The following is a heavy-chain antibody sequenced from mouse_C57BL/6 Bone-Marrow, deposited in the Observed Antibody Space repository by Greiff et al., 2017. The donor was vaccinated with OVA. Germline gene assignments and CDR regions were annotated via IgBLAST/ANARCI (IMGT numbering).Heavy chain of an antibody. CDR1: GYTFTSYW. J-gene: IGHJ3*01. Sequence: VQLQQPGAELVKPGASVKLSCKASGYTFTSYWMQWVKQRPGQGLEWIGEIDPSDSYTNYNQKFKGKATLTVDTSSSTAYMQLSSLTSEDSAVYYCAREEGNYWFAYWGQGTLVTVSA. CDR3: AREEGNYWFAY. V-gene: IGHV1-50*01. D-gene: IGHD2-1*01. CDR2: IDPSDSYT.